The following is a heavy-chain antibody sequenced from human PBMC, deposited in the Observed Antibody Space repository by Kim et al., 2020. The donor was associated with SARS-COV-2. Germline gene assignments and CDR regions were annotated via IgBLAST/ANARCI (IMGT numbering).Heavy chain of an antibody. D-gene: IGHD1-26*01. CDR2: MYMYSSEST. J-gene: IGHJ4*02. V-gene: IGHV4-4*07. CDR1: GGSISRYF. Sequence: SETLSLTCTVSGGSISRYFWNWIRQPAGKGLEWIGRMYMYSSESTNYNPSLKSRVTMSVDMAKNQFSLKLSSVTAADAAVYYCAREDSSGSYFLYWGQGILVTVSS. CDR3: AREDSSGSYFLY.